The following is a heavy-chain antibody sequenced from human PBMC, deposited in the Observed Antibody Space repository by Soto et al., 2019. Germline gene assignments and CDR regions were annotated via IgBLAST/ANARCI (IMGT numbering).Heavy chain of an antibody. D-gene: IGHD3-22*01. CDR2: INAGNGNT. Sequence: ASVKVSCKASGYTFTSYAMHWVRQAPGQRLEWMGWINAGNGNTKYSQKFQGRVTITRDTSASTAYMELSSLRSEDTAVYYCARDGYYYDSSGYSTGFDYWGQGTLVTVS. J-gene: IGHJ4*02. CDR1: GYTFTSYA. V-gene: IGHV1-3*01. CDR3: ARDGYYYDSSGYSTGFDY.